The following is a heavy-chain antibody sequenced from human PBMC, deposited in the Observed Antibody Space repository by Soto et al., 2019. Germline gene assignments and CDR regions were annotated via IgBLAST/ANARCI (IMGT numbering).Heavy chain of an antibody. CDR3: ARASSIAASGIDYYYYGMDV. J-gene: IGHJ6*02. Sequence: PGGSLRLSCAASGFTFSDYYMSWIRQAPGKGLEWVSYISSSGSTIYYADSVKGRFTISRDNSKNSLYLQMNSLRAEDTAVYYCARASSIAASGIDYYYYGMDVWGQGTTVTVSS. CDR2: ISSSGSTI. D-gene: IGHD6-6*01. V-gene: IGHV3-11*01. CDR1: GFTFSDYY.